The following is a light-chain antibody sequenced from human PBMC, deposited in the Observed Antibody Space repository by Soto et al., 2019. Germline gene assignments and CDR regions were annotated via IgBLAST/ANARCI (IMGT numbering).Light chain of an antibody. Sequence: QSALTQPASVSGSPGQSITISCTGTSSDVGGYNYVSWYQQHPGKVPKLIIYGVSDRPSGVSNRFSGSKSGITASLTISGLQAEDAADYYCSSYTTTSTLVVFGGGTKLTVL. CDR1: SSDVGGYNY. J-gene: IGLJ2*01. CDR3: SSYTTTSTLVV. CDR2: GVS. V-gene: IGLV2-14*01.